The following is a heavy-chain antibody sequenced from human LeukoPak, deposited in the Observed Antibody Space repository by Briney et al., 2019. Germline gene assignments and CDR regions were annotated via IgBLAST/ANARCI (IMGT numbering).Heavy chain of an antibody. J-gene: IGHJ1*01. CDR2: IYYTGTT. V-gene: IGHV4-31*03. Sequence: LPETLSLTCTVSGGSISSGGYYWSWIRQHPGEGLEWIGYIYYTGTTYYNPSLKNRLTISVDTSKNQFSLKLSTVTAADTAVYYCARSGAAWKPPTYFQDWGQGTLVTVSS. CDR3: ARSGAAWKPPTYFQD. D-gene: IGHD1-1*01. CDR1: GGSISSGGYY.